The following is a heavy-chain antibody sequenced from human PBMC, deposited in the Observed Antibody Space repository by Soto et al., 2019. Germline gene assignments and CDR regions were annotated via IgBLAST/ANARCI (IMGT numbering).Heavy chain of an antibody. CDR2: VYYSGST. Sequence: PSEPLSLSCRVSEGTIGDFYWSCIRQPPGKGLEWIGYVYYSGSTNYNPSLKSRVTISVDTSKNQFSLKLSSVTAADTAVYYCARDAFSSSHFDYWGQGIPVTVSS. D-gene: IGHD2-2*01. CDR3: ARDAFSSSHFDY. V-gene: IGHV4-59*01. CDR1: EGTIGDFY. J-gene: IGHJ4*02.